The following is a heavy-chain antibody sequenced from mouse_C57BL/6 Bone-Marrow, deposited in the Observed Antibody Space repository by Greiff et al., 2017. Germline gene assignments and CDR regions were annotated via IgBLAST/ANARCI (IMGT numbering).Heavy chain of an antibody. CDR1: GFTFSSYG. Sequence: EVQLVESGGDLVKPGGSLKLSCAASGFTFSSYGMSWVRQTPDKRLEWVATISSGGSYTYYPDSVKGRFTISRDNAKNTLYLQMSSLQSEDTAMYYCARRGLRVSAWFAYWGQGTLVTVSA. CDR3: ARRGLRVSAWFAY. V-gene: IGHV5-6*01. D-gene: IGHD2-4*01. CDR2: ISSGGSYT. J-gene: IGHJ3*01.